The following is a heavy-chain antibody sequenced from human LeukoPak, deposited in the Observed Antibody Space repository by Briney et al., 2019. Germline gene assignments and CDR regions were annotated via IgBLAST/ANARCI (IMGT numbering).Heavy chain of an antibody. J-gene: IGHJ4*02. CDR1: GGSISSYY. V-gene: IGHV4-59*08. D-gene: IGHD6-19*01. Sequence: KPSETLSLTCTVSGGSISSYYWSWIRQPPGKGLEWIGYIYYSGSTNYNPSLKSRVTISVDTSKNQFSLKLSSATAADTAVYYCARLTASDSSGVDYWGQGTLVTVSS. CDR2: IYYSGST. CDR3: ARLTASDSSGVDY.